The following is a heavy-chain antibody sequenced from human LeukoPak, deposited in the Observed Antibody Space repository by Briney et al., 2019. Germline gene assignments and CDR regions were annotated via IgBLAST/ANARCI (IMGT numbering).Heavy chain of an antibody. CDR2: ISGSGGST. V-gene: IGHV3-23*01. CDR3: AKGGTMIWDAFDI. D-gene: IGHD3/OR15-3a*01. CDR1: GFTFSSYA. Sequence: GGSLRLSCAASGFTFSSYAMSWVRQAPGKGLEWVSAISGSGGSTYYADSVKGRFTISRDNSKNTLYLQTNSLRAEDTAVYYCAKGGTMIWDAFDIWGQGTMVTVSS. J-gene: IGHJ3*02.